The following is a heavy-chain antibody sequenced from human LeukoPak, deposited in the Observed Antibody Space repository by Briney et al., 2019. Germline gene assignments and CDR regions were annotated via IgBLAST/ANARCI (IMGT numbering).Heavy chain of an antibody. CDR2: ISSSSSYI. J-gene: IGHJ4*02. Sequence: GGSLRLSCAASGFTFSSYAMSWVRQAPGKGLEWVSSISSSSSYIYYADSVKGRFTISRDNAKNSLYLQMNSLRAEDTAVYYCARERMIVVFDSWGQGTLVTVSS. CDR1: GFTFSSYA. CDR3: ARERMIVVFDS. V-gene: IGHV3-21*01. D-gene: IGHD3-22*01.